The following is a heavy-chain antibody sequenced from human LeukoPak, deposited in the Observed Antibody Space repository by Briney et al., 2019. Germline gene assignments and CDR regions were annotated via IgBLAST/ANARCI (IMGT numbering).Heavy chain of an antibody. CDR3: AKGSSGYYDFDY. CDR2: ISWNSGSI. V-gene: IGHV3-9*01. D-gene: IGHD3-22*01. Sequence: GGSLRLSCAASGFTFDDYAMHWVRQAPGKGLEWVSGISWNSGSIGYADSVKGRFTISRDNAKNSLYLQMNSLRAEDTALYYCAKGSSGYYDFDYWSQGTLVTVSS. CDR1: GFTFDDYA. J-gene: IGHJ4*02.